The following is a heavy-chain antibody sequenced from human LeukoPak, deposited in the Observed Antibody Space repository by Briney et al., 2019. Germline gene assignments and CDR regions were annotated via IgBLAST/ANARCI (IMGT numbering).Heavy chain of an antibody. J-gene: IGHJ3*02. Sequence: SQTLSLTCTVSGGSISSDGYYWSWIRQHPGKGLEWIGYIYYSGSTYYNPSLKSRVTISVDTSKNQFSLKLSSVTAADTAVYYCARADYDSSPDAFDIWGQGTMVTVSS. CDR1: GGSISSDGYY. CDR2: IYYSGST. CDR3: ARADYDSSPDAFDI. V-gene: IGHV4-31*03. D-gene: IGHD3-22*01.